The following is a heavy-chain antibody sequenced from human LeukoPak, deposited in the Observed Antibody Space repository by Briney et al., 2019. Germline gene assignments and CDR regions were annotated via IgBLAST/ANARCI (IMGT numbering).Heavy chain of an antibody. V-gene: IGHV1-69*13. CDR2: IIPIFGTA. J-gene: IGHJ6*02. Sequence: GASVKVSCKASGGTFSSYAISWVRQAPGQGLEWMGGIIPIFGTANYAQKFQGRVTITADESTSTAYMELSSLRSEDTAVYYCARGPARGALSGYYYYYYGMDVWGQGTTVTVSS. CDR1: GGTFSSYA. D-gene: IGHD3-9*01. CDR3: ARGPARGALSGYYYYYYGMDV.